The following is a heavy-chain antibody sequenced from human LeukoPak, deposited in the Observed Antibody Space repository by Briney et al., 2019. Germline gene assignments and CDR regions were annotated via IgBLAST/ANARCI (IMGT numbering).Heavy chain of an antibody. CDR3: ARGTYDSSGYSDY. CDR1: GFTFSSYA. V-gene: IGHV3-21*01. CDR2: ISSSSSYI. D-gene: IGHD3-22*01. J-gene: IGHJ4*02. Sequence: GGSLRLSCAASGFTFSSYAMSWVRQAPGKGLEWVSSISSSSSYIYYADSVKGRFTISRDNAKNSLYLQMNSLRAEDTAVYYCARGTYDSSGYSDYWGQGTLVTVSS.